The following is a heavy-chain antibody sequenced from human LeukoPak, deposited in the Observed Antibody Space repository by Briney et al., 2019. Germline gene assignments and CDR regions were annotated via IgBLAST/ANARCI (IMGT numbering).Heavy chain of an antibody. V-gene: IGHV4-4*07. Sequence: SETLSLTCTVSGDSISSFYWSWIRQPAGKGLEWIGRIYTNGDTNYNSSLNSRVTMSIDTSMNQLSLTLRSLTAADTAVYYCAREGYSSGWYRGYFDLWGRGTLVTVSS. J-gene: IGHJ2*01. CDR2: IYTNGDT. CDR1: GDSISSFY. CDR3: AREGYSSGWYRGYFDL. D-gene: IGHD6-19*01.